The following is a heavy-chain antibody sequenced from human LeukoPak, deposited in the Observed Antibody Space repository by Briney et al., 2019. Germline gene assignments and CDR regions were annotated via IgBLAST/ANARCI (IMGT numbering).Heavy chain of an antibody. CDR2: ISGSGGST. Sequence: GGSLRLSCAASGFTFSSFAMSWARQAPGQGLEWVSVISGSGGSTFYADSVKGRFTISRDNAKNSLYLQMNSLRAEDTAVYYCARFYCSGGSCYELNYWGQGTLVTVSS. CDR3: ARFYCSGGSCYELNY. V-gene: IGHV3-23*01. CDR1: GFTFSSFA. D-gene: IGHD2-15*01. J-gene: IGHJ4*02.